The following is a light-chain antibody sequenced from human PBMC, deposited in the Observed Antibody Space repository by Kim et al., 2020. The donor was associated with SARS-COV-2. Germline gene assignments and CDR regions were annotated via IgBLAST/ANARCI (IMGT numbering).Light chain of an antibody. CDR3: QQLKSYPIT. CDR2: AAS. CDR1: QAINTY. V-gene: IGKV1-9*01. J-gene: IGKJ3*01. Sequence: ASVGDRVTITCRASQAINTYLAWYQQKPGKAPKVLIYAASTLQSDVPARFSGTGSETEFTLTISSLQPEDLATYYCQQLKSYPITFGPGTKVDIK.